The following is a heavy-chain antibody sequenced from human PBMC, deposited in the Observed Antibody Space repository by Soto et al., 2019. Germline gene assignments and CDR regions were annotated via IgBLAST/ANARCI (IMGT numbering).Heavy chain of an antibody. CDR2: INPNSGGT. V-gene: IGHV1-2*04. CDR1: GYTFTGYY. D-gene: IGHD2-2*01. Sequence: GASVKVSCKASGYTFTGYYMHWVRQAPGQGLEWMGWINPNSGGTNYAQKFQGWVTMTRDTSISTAYMELSRLRSDDTAVYYCARANLDCSSTSCYASPNYYYGMDVWGQGTTVTVSS. CDR3: ARANLDCSSTSCYASPNYYYGMDV. J-gene: IGHJ6*02.